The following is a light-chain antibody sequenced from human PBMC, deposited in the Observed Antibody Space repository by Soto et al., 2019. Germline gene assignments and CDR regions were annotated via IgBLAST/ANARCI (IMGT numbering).Light chain of an antibody. J-gene: IGLJ3*02. CDR3: VSYTSSNTRV. CDR1: ISDIGTYDY. Sequence: QSVLTQPASVSGSPGQSITISCTGTISDIGTYDYVSWYQQHPGKAPKLMIYEVSNRPSEVSNRFSGSKSGNTASLTISGLQAEDEADYYCVSYTSSNTRVFGGGTKLTVL. CDR2: EVS. V-gene: IGLV2-14*01.